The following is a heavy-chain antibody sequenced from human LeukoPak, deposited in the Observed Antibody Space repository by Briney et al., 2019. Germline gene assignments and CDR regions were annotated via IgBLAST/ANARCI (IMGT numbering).Heavy chain of an antibody. CDR1: GDSINTKSYY. CDR2: IYYSGNT. CDR3: ARHSYGTFDY. V-gene: IGHV4-39*01. Sequence: KASETLSLTCTVSGDSINTKSYYWGWIRQPPGKGLEWIGSIYYSGNTYYNPSLKSRVTLSIDTSKNQFSLRLSSVTAADTAVYYCARHSYGTFDYWGQGTLVTVSS. D-gene: IGHD5-18*01. J-gene: IGHJ4*02.